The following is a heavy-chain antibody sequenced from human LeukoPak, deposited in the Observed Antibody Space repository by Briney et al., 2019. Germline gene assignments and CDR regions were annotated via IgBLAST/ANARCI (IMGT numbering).Heavy chain of an antibody. CDR3: AGHARWAFDN. CDR1: GGSISSSSYY. V-gene: IGHV4-39*01. CDR2: IYYSGST. D-gene: IGHD4-23*01. J-gene: IGHJ4*02. Sequence: PSETLSLTCTVSGGSISSSSYYWGWIRQSPGKGLEWIGSIYYSGSTYYNPSLKSRVTISVDTSKNQFSLKLSSVTAAETAVYYCAGHARWAFDNWGQGTLVTVSS.